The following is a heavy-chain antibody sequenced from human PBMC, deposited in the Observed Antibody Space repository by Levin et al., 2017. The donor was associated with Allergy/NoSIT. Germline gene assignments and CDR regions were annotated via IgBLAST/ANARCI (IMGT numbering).Heavy chain of an antibody. CDR1: GGSFNSYT. CDR3: ARDPGSTNYYDSSAYRTDYYFDY. D-gene: IGHD3-22*01. CDR2: IIPVIDAT. Sequence: ASVKVSCKVSGGSFNSYTINWVRQAPGQGLEWMGRIIPVIDATKFAQKFLGRVTITADKATNTAYMELTSLRSDDTAVYYCARDPGSTNYYDSSAYRTDYYFDYWGRGTLVTVSS. J-gene: IGHJ4*02. V-gene: IGHV1-69*08.